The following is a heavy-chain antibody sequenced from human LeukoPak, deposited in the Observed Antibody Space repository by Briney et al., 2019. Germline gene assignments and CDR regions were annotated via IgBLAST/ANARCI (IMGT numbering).Heavy chain of an antibody. CDR1: GFSFSSYY. CDR2: IKEDSSEK. D-gene: IGHD2-15*01. Sequence: PGGSLRLSCAASGFSFSSYYMHWVRQAPGKGLEWVANIKEDSSEKNSADSVKGRFTISRDNAKTSVYLQMSRLRAEDTAVYYCSRGANWVDFDTWGQGTMVTVSS. V-gene: IGHV3-7*04. CDR3: SRGANWVDFDT. J-gene: IGHJ3*02.